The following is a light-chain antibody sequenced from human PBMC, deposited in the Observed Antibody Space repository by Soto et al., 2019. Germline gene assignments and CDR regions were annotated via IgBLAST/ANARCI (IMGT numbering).Light chain of an antibody. CDR1: QSISSW. Sequence: DIQMTQSPSTLSASVGDRVTISCRASQSISSWLAWYQQKSGKAPKLLIYRASSLGSGVPSRFSGNGSGTEFTLTISSLQPDDFATYYCQQYNTYRTFGQGTKVEI. CDR3: QQYNTYRT. CDR2: RAS. J-gene: IGKJ1*01. V-gene: IGKV1-5*03.